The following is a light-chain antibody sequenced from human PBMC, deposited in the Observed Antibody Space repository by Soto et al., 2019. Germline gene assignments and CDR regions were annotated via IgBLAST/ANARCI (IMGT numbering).Light chain of an antibody. CDR3: SSYTTSSTLYV. V-gene: IGLV2-14*03. J-gene: IGLJ1*01. CDR1: SSDIGGYNR. Sequence: QSALTQPASVSGSPGQSITISCTGTSSDIGGYNRVSWYQQHPGKAPKLMIYDVSNRPSGVSNRFSGSKSDNTASLTISGLQAEDEADYYCSSYTTSSTLYVFGTGTQLTVL. CDR2: DVS.